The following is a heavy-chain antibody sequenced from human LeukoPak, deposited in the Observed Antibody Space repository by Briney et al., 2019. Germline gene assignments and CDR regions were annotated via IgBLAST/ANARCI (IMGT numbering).Heavy chain of an antibody. CDR1: GYTFTSYY. D-gene: IGHD3-10*01. J-gene: IGHJ4*02. CDR2: INPSGGST. CDR3: ARTPGPGSITMVRGVYFDY. V-gene: IGHV1-46*01. Sequence: GASVKVSCKASGYTFTSYYMHWVRQAPGQGLEWMGIINPSGGSTSYAQKFQGRVTMTRDMSTSTVYMELSSLGSEDTAVYYCARTPGPGSITMVRGVYFDYWGQGTLVTVSS.